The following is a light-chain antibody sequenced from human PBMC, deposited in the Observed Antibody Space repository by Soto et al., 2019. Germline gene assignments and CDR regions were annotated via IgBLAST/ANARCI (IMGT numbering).Light chain of an antibody. CDR3: QVWDTSSDHYV. V-gene: IGLV3-21*04. J-gene: IGLJ1*01. CDR2: YDI. Sequence: SYELTQPPSVSVAPGKTARITCGGNNIGTKGVHWYQQKPGQAPVLVIYYDIDRPSGIPERFSGSNSGNTATLTISRVEAGDEADYYCQVWDTSSDHYVFGTGTKVTVL. CDR1: NIGTKG.